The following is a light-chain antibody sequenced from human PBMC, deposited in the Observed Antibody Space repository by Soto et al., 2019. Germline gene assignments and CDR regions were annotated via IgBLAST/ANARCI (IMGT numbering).Light chain of an antibody. CDR3: CSYAGSSSSYV. Sequence: QSVLTQPASVSGSTGQSMTISCTGTSSDVGSYNLVSWYQQHPGKAPKLMIYEGSKRPSGVSNRFSGSKSGNTASLTISGLQAEDEADYYCCSYAGSSSSYVFGTGTKVTVL. V-gene: IGLV2-23*01. CDR1: SSDVGSYNL. J-gene: IGLJ1*01. CDR2: EGS.